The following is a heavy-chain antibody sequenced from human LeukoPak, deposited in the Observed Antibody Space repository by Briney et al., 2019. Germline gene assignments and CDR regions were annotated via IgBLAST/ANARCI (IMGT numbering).Heavy chain of an antibody. D-gene: IGHD3-10*02. CDR3: VRDSYMFGSDY. V-gene: IGHV3-48*03. CDR1: GFTFTSYD. CDR2: ISNGGGTI. Sequence: GGSLRLSCVISGFTFTSYDFNWVRQAPGKGLEWVPYISNGGGTIYYADSVKGRFTISRDNAKNSVFLQMNTLRAEDTAVYYCVRDSYMFGSDYWGQGTLVTVSS. J-gene: IGHJ4*02.